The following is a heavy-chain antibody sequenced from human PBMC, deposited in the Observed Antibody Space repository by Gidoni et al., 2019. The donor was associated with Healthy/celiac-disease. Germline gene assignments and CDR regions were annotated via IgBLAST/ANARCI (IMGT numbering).Heavy chain of an antibody. CDR3: ASGIVLMVYAIGGGFDY. D-gene: IGHD2-8*01. CDR1: GYSLSSGSY. J-gene: IGHJ4*02. V-gene: IGHV4-38-2*01. Sequence: QVQLQESGPGLVKPSDTLSLTCAVFGYSLSSGSYWGWIRQPPGKGLEWIGSIYHSGSTYYNPSLESRVTISVDTSKNQFSLKLSSVTAADTAVYYCASGIVLMVYAIGGGFDYWGQGTLVTVSS. CDR2: IYHSGST.